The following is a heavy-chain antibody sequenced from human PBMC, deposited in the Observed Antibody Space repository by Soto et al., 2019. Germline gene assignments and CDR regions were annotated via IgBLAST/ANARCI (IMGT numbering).Heavy chain of an antibody. D-gene: IGHD2-8*02. V-gene: IGHV4-34*01. CDR1: GGSFIGYY. CDR2: INHSGST. J-gene: IGHJ4*02. CDR3: ARDKITGLFDY. Sequence: SETLSLTCAVYGGSFIGYYWTWIRQPPGTGLEWIGEINHSGSTNYNPSLKSRVTISVDTSKNQFSLKLTSVTAADTAVYYCARDKITGLFDYWGRGTLVTVSS.